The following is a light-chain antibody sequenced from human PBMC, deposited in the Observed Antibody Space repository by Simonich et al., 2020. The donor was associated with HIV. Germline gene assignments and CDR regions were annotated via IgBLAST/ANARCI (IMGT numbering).Light chain of an antibody. CDR2: GAS. V-gene: IGKV3-20*01. CDR1: QSVSSN. J-gene: IGKJ4*01. Sequence: EIVMTQSPATLSVSPGERATLSCRASQSVSSNLAWYQQKPGQAPRLLIDGASSRATGIPDRFSGSGSGTDFTLTISRLEPEDFAVYHCQLYGSLALTFGGGTKVEIK. CDR3: QLYGSLALT.